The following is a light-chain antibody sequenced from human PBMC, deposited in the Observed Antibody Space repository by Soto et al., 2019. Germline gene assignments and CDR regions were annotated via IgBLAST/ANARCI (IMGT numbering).Light chain of an antibody. V-gene: IGKV3-15*01. CDR1: QSVSNN. J-gene: IGKJ4*01. Sequence: EIVMTQSPATLSVSPGERATVPCRASQSVSNNSAWYQQKPGQAPSLLIYGASARATGIPARFSGSGYGPEFTLTISSLQSEDFAVYYCQQYHKWPLTSGGGTKVDIK. CDR3: QQYHKWPLT. CDR2: GAS.